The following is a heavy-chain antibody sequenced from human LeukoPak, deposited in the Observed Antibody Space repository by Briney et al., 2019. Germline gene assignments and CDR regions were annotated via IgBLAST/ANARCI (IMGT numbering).Heavy chain of an antibody. CDR2: IYYSGST. J-gene: IGHJ4*02. D-gene: IGHD6-13*01. CDR3: ARGLIMAVAGRGEFHY. V-gene: IGHV4-61*01. CDR1: GGSISSSTYY. Sequence: SETLSLTCSVSGGSISSSTYYWSWIRQPPGKGLEWIGYIYYSGSTNYNPSLKSRVTISVDMSKNQFSLKLSSVTAADTAVYYCARGLIMAVAGRGEFHYWGQGTLVTVSS.